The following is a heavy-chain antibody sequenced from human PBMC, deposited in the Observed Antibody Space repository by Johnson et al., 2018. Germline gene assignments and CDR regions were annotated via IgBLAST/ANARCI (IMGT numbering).Heavy chain of an antibody. Sequence: VQLVESGGGVVQPGRSLRLSCVASGFTFSRHGMHWIRQAPGKGLEWVAVIWYDGSKEYYVESVKGSFTISRDNSKNTLHLQMHSLGAEDTAIYYCPRFTGGDWVGTFDVWGQGTMVTVSS. CDR3: PRFTGGDWVGTFDV. CDR2: IWYDGSKE. CDR1: GFTFSRHG. J-gene: IGHJ3*01. V-gene: IGHV3-33*01. D-gene: IGHD2-21*02.